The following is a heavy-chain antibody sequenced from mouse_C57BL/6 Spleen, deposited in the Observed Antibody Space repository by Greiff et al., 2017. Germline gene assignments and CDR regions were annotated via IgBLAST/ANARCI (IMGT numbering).Heavy chain of an antibody. J-gene: IGHJ3*01. CDR2: IDPANGNT. CDR1: GYAFSSSW. D-gene: IGHD2-1*01. V-gene: IGHV14-3*01. Sequence: VQLQQSGPELVKPGASVKISCKASGYAFSSSWMNWVKQRPEQGLEWIGRIDPANGNTKYAPKFQGKATITADTSSNTAYLQLSSLTSEDTAIYYCARGGYYGNSWFAYWGQGTLVTVSA. CDR3: ARGGYYGNSWFAY.